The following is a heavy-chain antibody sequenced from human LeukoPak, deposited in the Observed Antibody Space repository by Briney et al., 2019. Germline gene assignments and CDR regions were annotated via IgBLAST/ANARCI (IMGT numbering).Heavy chain of an antibody. CDR3: TTLPWFNY. Sequence: ASVKVSCTVSGYTLTEISMYWVRQAPGKGLEWMGGFEPEDGETIYAQKFQGRVTMTDDTSTDTAYMELSSLRSEDTAVYYCTTLPWFNYWGQGSLVSVSS. D-gene: IGHD3-10*01. V-gene: IGHV1-24*01. J-gene: IGHJ4*02. CDR2: FEPEDGET. CDR1: GYTLTEIS.